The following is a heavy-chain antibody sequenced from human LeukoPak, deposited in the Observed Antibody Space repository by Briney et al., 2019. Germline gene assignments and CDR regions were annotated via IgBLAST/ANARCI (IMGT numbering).Heavy chain of an antibody. CDR2: IYPNSGAT. CDR3: GTLLSNGPFDY. V-gene: IGHV1-2*02. J-gene: IGHJ4*02. CDR1: GYTFTGYY. Sequence: ASVKVSSKASGYTFTGYYMHWVRQAPGQGLEWMEYIYPNSGATKYAQKFQGRVTMTRDTSISTAYMELSGLGSDDTAVYYCGTLLSNGPFDYWGQGSLVTVSS.